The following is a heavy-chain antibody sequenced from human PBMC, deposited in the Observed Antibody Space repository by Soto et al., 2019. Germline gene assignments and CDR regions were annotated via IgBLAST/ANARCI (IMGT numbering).Heavy chain of an antibody. J-gene: IGHJ4*02. Sequence: SETLSLTCVVSGYPISSGYYWAWIRQPPGRGLEWIGSIYHSGRTSYKSSLKSRVTISVDTFNNQISLKLSSVTAADTAVYYCSRGGAIRETAVSYYFDYWGQGTLVTVSS. CDR1: GYPISSGYY. V-gene: IGHV4-38-2*01. CDR3: SRGGAIRETAVSYYFDY. D-gene: IGHD1-26*01. CDR2: IYHSGRT.